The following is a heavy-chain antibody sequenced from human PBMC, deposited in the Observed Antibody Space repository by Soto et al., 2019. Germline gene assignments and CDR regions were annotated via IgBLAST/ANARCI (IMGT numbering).Heavy chain of an antibody. J-gene: IGHJ6*02. CDR3: ARGGTIRAAAGPARGMDV. CDR2: INHSGST. V-gene: IGHV4-34*01. D-gene: IGHD6-13*01. Sequence: QVQLQQWGAGLLKPSETLSLTCAVYGGSFSGYYWSWIRQPPGKGLEWIGEINHSGSTNYNPSLKSRVPISVDTSKNQFSRKLSSVTAADTAVYYCARGGTIRAAAGPARGMDVWGQGTTVTVSS. CDR1: GGSFSGYY.